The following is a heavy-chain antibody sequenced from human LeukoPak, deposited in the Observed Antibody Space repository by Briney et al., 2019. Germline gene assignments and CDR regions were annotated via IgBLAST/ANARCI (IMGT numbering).Heavy chain of an antibody. CDR2: INPNSGGT. CDR3: ARDPGVGLLSRDY. Sequence: SCKASGYTFTGYYMHWVRQAPGQGLEWMGRINPNSGGTNYAQKFQGRVTMTRDTSISTAYMELSRLRSDDTAVYYCARDPGVGLLSRDYWGQGTLVTVSS. V-gene: IGHV1-2*06. D-gene: IGHD2-15*01. J-gene: IGHJ4*02. CDR1: GYTFTGYY.